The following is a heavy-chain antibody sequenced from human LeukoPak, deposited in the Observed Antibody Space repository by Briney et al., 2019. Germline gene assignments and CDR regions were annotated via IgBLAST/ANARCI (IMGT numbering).Heavy chain of an antibody. J-gene: IGHJ4*02. CDR3: AKEQLWSFEY. V-gene: IGHV3-30*18. CDR1: GFTFRKTN. D-gene: IGHD1-1*01. Sequence: GGSLRLSCAASGFTFRKTNIHWVRQAPGQGLEWVALISSDSNKKWFRDSERGRFTVSRDNSKNTVSLQLNSLRTEDTALYYCAKEQLWSFEYWGQGTPVIVSS. CDR2: ISSDSNKK.